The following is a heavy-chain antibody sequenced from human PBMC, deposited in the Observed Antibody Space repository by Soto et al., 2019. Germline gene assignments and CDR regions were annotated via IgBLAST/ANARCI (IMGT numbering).Heavy chain of an antibody. D-gene: IGHD1-1*01. CDR3: AREGDDGFTGLSDAFDI. CDR2: INPNSGGT. Sequence: GASVKVSCKASGYTFTSYYMHWVRQAPGQGLEWMGWINPNSGGTNYAQKFQGWVTMTRDTSISTAYMELSRLRSDDTAVYYCAREGDDGFTGLSDAFDIWGQGTMVTVSS. V-gene: IGHV1-2*04. CDR1: GYTFTSYY. J-gene: IGHJ3*02.